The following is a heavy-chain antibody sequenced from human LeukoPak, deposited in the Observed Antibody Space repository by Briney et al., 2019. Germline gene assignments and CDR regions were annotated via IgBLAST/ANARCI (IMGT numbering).Heavy chain of an antibody. J-gene: IGHJ4*02. CDR2: ISYDGSNK. Sequence: PGGSLRLSCAASGFTFSSYAMHWVRQAPGKGLEWVAVISYDGSNKYYADSVKGRFTISRGNSKNTLYLQMNSLRAEDTAVYYCAKDLARGSVTSPLDYWGQGTLVTVSS. D-gene: IGHD4-11*01. CDR3: AKDLARGSVTSPLDY. V-gene: IGHV3-30*04. CDR1: GFTFSSYA.